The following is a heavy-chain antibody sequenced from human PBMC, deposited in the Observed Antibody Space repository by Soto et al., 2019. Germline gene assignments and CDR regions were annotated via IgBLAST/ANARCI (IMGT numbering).Heavy chain of an antibody. Sequence: QVKLVQSGAEVKKPGASVKVSFKASGYTFTSYGISWVRQAPGQGLEWMGWISAYNGNTNYAQKLQGRVTMNTDTSTSTAYMVLRSLRSDDTALYYCTRGTARDYYYWGQGTLGSVSA. CDR2: ISAYNGNT. V-gene: IGHV1-18*04. CDR1: GYTFTSYG. J-gene: IGHJ4*02. D-gene: IGHD5-18*01. CDR3: TRGTARDYYY.